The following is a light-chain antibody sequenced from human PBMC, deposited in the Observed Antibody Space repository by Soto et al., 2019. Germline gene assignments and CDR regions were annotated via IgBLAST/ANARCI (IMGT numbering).Light chain of an antibody. CDR2: GAS. V-gene: IGKV3-20*01. CDR1: QSVGSNY. Sequence: EIVLTQSPGTLSLSPGERATLYCRASQSVGSNYLAWYQQKPGQAPRVLIYGASSMATGIPDRFSGSGSGADFTLTISRLEPEDFAVYYCQQYTTSPFTFGPGTKVDIK. CDR3: QQYTTSPFT. J-gene: IGKJ3*01.